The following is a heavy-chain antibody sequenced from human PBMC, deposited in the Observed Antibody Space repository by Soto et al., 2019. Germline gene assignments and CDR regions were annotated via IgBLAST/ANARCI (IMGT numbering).Heavy chain of an antibody. CDR2: ISWNSGSI. CDR3: ARERAVGWYFDY. J-gene: IGHJ4*02. D-gene: IGHD6-19*01. Sequence: EVQLVESGGGLVQPGRSLRLSCAASGFTFDDYAMHWVRQAPGKGLEWVSGISWNSGSIGYADSVKGRFTISRDNSKNTLYLQMNSLRAEDTAVYYCARERAVGWYFDYWCQGTLVTVSS. V-gene: IGHV3-9*01. CDR1: GFTFDDYA.